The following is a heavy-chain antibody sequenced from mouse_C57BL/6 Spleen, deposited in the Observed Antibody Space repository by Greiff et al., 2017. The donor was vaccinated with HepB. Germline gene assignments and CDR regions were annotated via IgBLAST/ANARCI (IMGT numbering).Heavy chain of an antibody. Sequence: EVQLQQSGPELVKPGASVKISCKASGYTFTDYYMNWVKQSHGKSLEWIGDINPNNGGTSYNQKFKGKATLTVDKSSSTAYMELRSLTSEDSAVYYCARSFITTVVAKAMDYWGQGTSVTVSS. CDR1: GYTFTDYY. D-gene: IGHD1-1*01. CDR2: INPNNGGT. CDR3: ARSFITTVVAKAMDY. V-gene: IGHV1-26*01. J-gene: IGHJ4*01.